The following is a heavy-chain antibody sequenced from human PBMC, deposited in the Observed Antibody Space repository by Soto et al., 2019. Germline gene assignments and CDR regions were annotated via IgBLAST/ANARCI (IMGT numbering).Heavy chain of an antibody. CDR2: IYYSGST. D-gene: IGHD3-22*01. V-gene: IGHV4-31*03. CDR3: ARDKGRSMIVAN. CDR1: GGSISSGGHY. J-gene: IGHJ4*02. Sequence: SETLSLTCTVSGGSISSGGHYWSWIRQHPGKGLEWIGYIYYSGSTYYNPSHKSRVTISVDTSKNQFSLKLSSVTAADTAVYYCARDKGRSMIVANWGQGTLVTVSS.